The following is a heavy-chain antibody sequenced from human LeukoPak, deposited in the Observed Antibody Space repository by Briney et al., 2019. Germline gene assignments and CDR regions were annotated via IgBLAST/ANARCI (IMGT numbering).Heavy chain of an antibody. CDR1: GYTLTELS. CDR2: FDPEDGET. V-gene: IGHV1-24*01. J-gene: IGHJ4*02. CDR3: AMAPVDYGSGSPHFY. D-gene: IGHD3-10*01. Sequence: GASVKVSCKVSGYTLTELSMHWVRQAPGKGLEWMGGFDPEDGETIYAQKFQGRVTMTEDTSTDTAYMELSSLRPEDTAVYYCAMAPVDYGSGSPHFYWGQGTLVTVSS.